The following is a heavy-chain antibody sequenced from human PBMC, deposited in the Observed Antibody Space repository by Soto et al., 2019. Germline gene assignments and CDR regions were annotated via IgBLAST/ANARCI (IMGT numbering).Heavy chain of an antibody. CDR1: GYTFTSHD. CDR2: MNPNSGNT. Sequence: ASVKVSCKASGYTFTSHDINWVRQATGQGLEWMGWMNPNSGNTGYAQKFQGRVTMTRNTSISTAYMELSSLRSEDTAVYYCARGALYCSSTSCYRPRPTYYYMDVWGKGTTVTVSS. CDR3: ARGALYCSSTSCYRPRPTYYYMDV. D-gene: IGHD2-2*02. J-gene: IGHJ6*03. V-gene: IGHV1-8*01.